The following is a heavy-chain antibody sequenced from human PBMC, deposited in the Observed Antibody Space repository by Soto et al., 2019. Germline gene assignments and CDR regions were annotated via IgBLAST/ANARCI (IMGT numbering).Heavy chain of an antibody. V-gene: IGHV5-10-1*01. CDR3: ARRVNYGSGSYYNNGMDV. CDR2: IDPSDSYT. CDR1: GYSFTSYW. D-gene: IGHD3-10*01. J-gene: IGHJ6*02. Sequence: GESLKISCKGSGYSFTSYWISWVRQMPGKGLEWMGRIDPSDSYTNYSPSFQGHVTISADKSISTAYLQWSSLKASDTAMYYCARRVNYGSGSYYNNGMDVWGQGTTVTVSS.